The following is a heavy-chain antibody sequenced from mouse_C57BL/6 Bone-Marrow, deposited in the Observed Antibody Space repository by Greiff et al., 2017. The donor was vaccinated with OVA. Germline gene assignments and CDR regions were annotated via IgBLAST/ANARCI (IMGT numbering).Heavy chain of an antibody. J-gene: IGHJ4*01. CDR3: ARYDYDYAMDY. Sequence: EVNVVESGGGLVKPGGSLKLSCAASGFTFSSYAMSWVRQTPEQRLEWVATISDGGSYTYYPDNVKGRFTISRDNAKNNLYLQMSHLKAEDTAMCYCARYDYDYAMDYWGQGTSVTVSS. V-gene: IGHV5-4*03. D-gene: IGHD2-4*01. CDR1: GFTFSSYA. CDR2: ISDGGSYT.